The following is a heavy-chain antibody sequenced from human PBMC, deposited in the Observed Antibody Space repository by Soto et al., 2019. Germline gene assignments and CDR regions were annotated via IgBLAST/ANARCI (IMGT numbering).Heavy chain of an antibody. Sequence: QVQLQESGPGLVKPSETLSLTCTVSGGSISSISYYWGWIRQPPGKGLEWIGSIYYSGSTYYKPSHKSRTTISVDTSKTQFFLKLSSVTAADTAVYYCARHDVGYGDYAWFDPWGQGTLVTVSS. CDR2: IYYSGST. CDR3: ARHDVGYGDYAWFDP. V-gene: IGHV4-39*01. CDR1: GGSISSISYY. J-gene: IGHJ5*02. D-gene: IGHD4-17*01.